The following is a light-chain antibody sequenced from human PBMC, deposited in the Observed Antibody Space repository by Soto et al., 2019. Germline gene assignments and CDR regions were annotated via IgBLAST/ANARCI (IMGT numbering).Light chain of an antibody. CDR2: WAS. V-gene: IGKV4-1*01. Sequence: DIVMTQSPDSLAVSLGERATINCKSSQSVLYSSNNKNYLAWYQQKPGQPTNLLIYWASTRESGVPDRFSGSGYGTDFTLTISSLQAEDVAVYYCQQYYSTPWTFGQGTKVEIK. CDR1: QSVLYSSNNKNY. J-gene: IGKJ1*01. CDR3: QQYYSTPWT.